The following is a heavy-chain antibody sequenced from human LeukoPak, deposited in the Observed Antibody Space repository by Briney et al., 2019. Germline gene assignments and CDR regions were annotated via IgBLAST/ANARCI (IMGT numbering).Heavy chain of an antibody. J-gene: IGHJ4*02. Sequence: SETLSLTCTVSGGSISSYYWSWIRQPPGKGLEWTGYIYYSGSTNYNPSLKSRVTISVDTSKNQFSLKLSSVTAADTAVYYCGRGGGGSGWYYFDYWGQGTLVTVSS. CDR3: GRGGGGSGWYYFDY. CDR1: GGSISSYY. V-gene: IGHV4-59*01. CDR2: IYYSGST. D-gene: IGHD6-19*01.